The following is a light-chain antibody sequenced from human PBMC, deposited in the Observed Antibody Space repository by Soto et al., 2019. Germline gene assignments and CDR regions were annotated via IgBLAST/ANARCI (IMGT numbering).Light chain of an antibody. CDR3: SSYTTSSTQV. Sequence: QSALTQPASVSGSPGQSITISCTGTSSDVGYYNYVSWYQHHPGKVPKLMIYEVSNRPSEVSNRFSGSKSGNTASLTISGLQAEDEADYYCSSYTTSSTQVFGGGTQLTVL. CDR1: SSDVGYYNY. V-gene: IGLV2-14*01. CDR2: EVS. J-gene: IGLJ3*02.